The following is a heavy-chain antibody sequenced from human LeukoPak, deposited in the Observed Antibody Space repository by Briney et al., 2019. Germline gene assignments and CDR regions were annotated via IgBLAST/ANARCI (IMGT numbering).Heavy chain of an antibody. CDR3: ARPVQYYYDSSGSAWWFDP. V-gene: IGHV4-39*01. CDR1: GGSISSSNYY. D-gene: IGHD3-22*01. Sequence: SETLSLTCTVSGGSISSSNYYWGWIRQPPGKGLEWIGSISYSGSTYYNPSLKSRVTISVDTSKNQFSLKLSSVTAADTAVYYCARPVQYYYDSSGSAWWFDPWGQGTLVTVSS. CDR2: ISYSGST. J-gene: IGHJ5*02.